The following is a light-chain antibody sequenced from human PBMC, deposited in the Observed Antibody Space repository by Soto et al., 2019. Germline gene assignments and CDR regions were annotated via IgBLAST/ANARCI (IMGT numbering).Light chain of an antibody. Sequence: DIQMTQSPSTLSASVGDRVTMTCRASQSIRSWLAWYQQKPGKAPKLLIYYASSLESGVPPRFSGRRSGTEFTLTISSLQPDDFGTYYCQQYESYSPLTFGGGTKVEIK. CDR3: QQYESYSPLT. J-gene: IGKJ4*01. CDR2: YAS. CDR1: QSIRSW. V-gene: IGKV1-5*01.